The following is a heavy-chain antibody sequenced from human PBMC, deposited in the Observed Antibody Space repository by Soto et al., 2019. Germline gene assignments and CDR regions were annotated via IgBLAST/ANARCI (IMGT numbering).Heavy chain of an antibody. CDR3: AKSGSSGWYGWFDP. D-gene: IGHD6-19*01. Sequence: GSGPPLANPTQTLALTCIFSVFSLRTSGVGVGWIRQPPGKALEWLGFIYWNDDKRYSPSLKSRLTITKDTSKNQVVLTMTNMDPVDTATYYCAKSGSSGWYGWFDPWGQGTLVNVSS. V-gene: IGHV2-5*01. J-gene: IGHJ5*02. CDR2: IYWNDDK. CDR1: VFSLRTSGVG.